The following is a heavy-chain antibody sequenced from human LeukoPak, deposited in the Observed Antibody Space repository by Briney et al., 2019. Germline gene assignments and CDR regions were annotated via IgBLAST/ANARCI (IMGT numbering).Heavy chain of an antibody. D-gene: IGHD6-6*01. Sequence: GGSLRLSCAASGLTFSSYAMNWVRQAPGKGLEWVSAISGIGGNTYYADSVKGRFTISRDNSKNTLYLQMNSLRAEDTAVYYCAKAPRYSGSSYWGQGTLVTVSS. CDR3: AKAPRYSGSSY. CDR2: ISGIGGNT. V-gene: IGHV3-23*01. J-gene: IGHJ4*02. CDR1: GLTFSSYA.